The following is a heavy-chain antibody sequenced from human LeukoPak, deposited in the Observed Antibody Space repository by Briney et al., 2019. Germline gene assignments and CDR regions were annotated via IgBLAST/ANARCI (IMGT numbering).Heavy chain of an antibody. CDR3: ARGGIVVASWGYFQY. CDR1: GGSISSYY. CDR2: IYYSGST. D-gene: IGHD2-2*01. J-gene: IGHJ1*01. Sequence: SDTLSLTCTVSGGSISSYYWSWIRQPPGKGLEWIGNIYYSGSTNYNPSLKSRVTVSVDTSKNQFSLKLSSVTAADTAVYYCARGGIVVASWGYFQYWGQGTLVTVSS. V-gene: IGHV4-59*07.